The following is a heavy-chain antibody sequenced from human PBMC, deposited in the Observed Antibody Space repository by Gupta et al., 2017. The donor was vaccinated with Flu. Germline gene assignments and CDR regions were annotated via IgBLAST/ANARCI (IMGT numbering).Heavy chain of an antibody. V-gene: IGHV3-15*01. CDR3: TTGHGDNPPWCTDFEL. J-gene: IGHJ2*01. D-gene: IGHD4-17*01. CDR2: MKSRKDGSTE. Sequence: GKGLEFVGLMKSRKDGSTENYAAPVQGRFTISRDNSTNTLYLQLDSLKTEDTAVYDCTTGHGDNPPWCTDFELWGRGTLVTVSS.